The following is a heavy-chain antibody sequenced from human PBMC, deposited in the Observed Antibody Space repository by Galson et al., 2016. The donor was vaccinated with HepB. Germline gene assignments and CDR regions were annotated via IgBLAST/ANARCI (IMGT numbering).Heavy chain of an antibody. D-gene: IGHD3-3*01. CDR3: ARAGQTDYDFWTGSNGFDP. Sequence: SVKVSCKASGYTLTNHYLHWVRQAPGQGLEWMGIINPTSVSTTYAEKFQSRITMTRDTSTSTMYMELSSLRSEDTAVYYCARAGQTDYDFWTGSNGFDPWGQGTLVTVSS. CDR1: GYTLTNHY. CDR2: INPTSVST. V-gene: IGHV1-46*03. J-gene: IGHJ5*02.